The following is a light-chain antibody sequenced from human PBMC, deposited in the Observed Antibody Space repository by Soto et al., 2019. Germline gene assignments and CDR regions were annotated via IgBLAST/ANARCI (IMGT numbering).Light chain of an antibody. CDR2: AAS. CDR3: LQDDSYIQS. J-gene: IGKJ1*01. Sequence: AIKMTQSPSSLSASVGDTVTITCRASQGIRSDLSWYQQKPGTAPKLLIYAASTLHNGVPSRFSGSGSGTDFTLTISSLLPEDFATYYCLQDDSYIQSFGQGTKVEVK. CDR1: QGIRSD. V-gene: IGKV1-6*01.